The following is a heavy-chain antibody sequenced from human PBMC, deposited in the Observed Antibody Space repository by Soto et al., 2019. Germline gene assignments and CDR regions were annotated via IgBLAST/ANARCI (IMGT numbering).Heavy chain of an antibody. J-gene: IGHJ4*02. CDR2: IMPIFGTA. CDR1: GGTFSSYA. Sequence: QVQLVQSGAEVKKPGSSVKVSCKASGGTFSSYAISWVRQAPGQGLEWMGGIMPIFGTANYAQKFQGRVTITADESTSTAYMELSSLRSEDTAVYYCASQEITIFGVVIIPISPDYWGQGTLVTVSS. V-gene: IGHV1-69*01. CDR3: ASQEITIFGVVIIPISPDY. D-gene: IGHD3-3*01.